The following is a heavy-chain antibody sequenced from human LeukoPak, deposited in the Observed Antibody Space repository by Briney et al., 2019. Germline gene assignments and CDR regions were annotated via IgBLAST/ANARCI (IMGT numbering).Heavy chain of an antibody. D-gene: IGHD5-18*01. CDR3: TTIKRGDTFGYFDF. CDR1: GGSMTPHH. Sequence: SETLSLTCTVSGGSMTPHHWNWIRQTPGKGLEWIGYVFDSGRTKVNPSLTSRVTLSTDTSKNQLSLRLSSVTAADTAVYYCTTIKRGDTFGYFDFRGQGILVTVSS. V-gene: IGHV4-59*11. CDR2: VFDSGRT. J-gene: IGHJ4*02.